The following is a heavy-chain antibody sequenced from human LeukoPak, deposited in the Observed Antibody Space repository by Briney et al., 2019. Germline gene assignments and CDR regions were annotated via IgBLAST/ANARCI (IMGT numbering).Heavy chain of an antibody. D-gene: IGHD5-18*01. CDR1: RGSIRFYS. CDR2: ISYSGST. J-gene: IGHJ4*02. CDR3: ARADGRGYSGGVPMYFDS. Sequence: SETLSLTCTVSRGSIRFYSWSWIRQSPGKGLECIGFISYSGSTNYNPSLKSRVTISVDTSTNQFSLKLNSVTAADTAIYYCARADGRGYSGGVPMYFDSWGQGTLVTVSS. V-gene: IGHV4-59*01.